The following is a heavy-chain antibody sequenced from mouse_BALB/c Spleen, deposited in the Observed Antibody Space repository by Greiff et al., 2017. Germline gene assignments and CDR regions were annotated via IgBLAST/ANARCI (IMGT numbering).Heavy chain of an antibody. CDR2: INPSNGGT. V-gene: IGHV1S81*02. Sequence: QVQLQQSGAELVKPGASVRLSCKASGYTFTSYYMYWVKQRPGQGLEWIGEINPSNGGTNFNEKFKSKATLTVDKSYSTAYMQLSSLTSEDSAVYYCGRELGRAMDYWGQGTSVTVSS. J-gene: IGHJ4*01. D-gene: IGHD3-3*01. CDR1: GYTFTSYY. CDR3: GRELGRAMDY.